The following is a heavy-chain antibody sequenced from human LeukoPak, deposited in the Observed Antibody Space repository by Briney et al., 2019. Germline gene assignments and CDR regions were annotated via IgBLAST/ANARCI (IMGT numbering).Heavy chain of an antibody. J-gene: IGHJ4*02. CDR1: GGSISNYY. V-gene: IGHV4-59*08. D-gene: IGHD2-2*01. CDR3: ARQAGSYAFYYYDY. CDR2: IYSRGST. Sequence: SETLSLTCTVSGGSISNYYWTWIRQPPWKGLEWIGYIYSRGSTTYNPSLKSRVTISVDTSKNQFSLKLSSVTAADTAVYYCARQAGSYAFYYYDYWGQGTLVTVSS.